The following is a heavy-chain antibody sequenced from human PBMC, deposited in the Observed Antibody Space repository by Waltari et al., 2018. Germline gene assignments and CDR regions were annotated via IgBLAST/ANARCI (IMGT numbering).Heavy chain of an antibody. Sequence: EVQLLESGGGLVQLGGSLGIRGAACGLTFSTLPMSWVRQTPGKGLQWVSSISTSGDLTYYADSVRGRFTVSRDNSKNTLYLQMNSLRAEDTATYYCAKIGVSGHWYFDLWGRGTLVTVSS. CDR1: GLTFSTLP. J-gene: IGHJ2*01. CDR2: ISTSGDLT. D-gene: IGHD6-19*01. CDR3: AKIGVSGHWYFDL. V-gene: IGHV3-23*01.